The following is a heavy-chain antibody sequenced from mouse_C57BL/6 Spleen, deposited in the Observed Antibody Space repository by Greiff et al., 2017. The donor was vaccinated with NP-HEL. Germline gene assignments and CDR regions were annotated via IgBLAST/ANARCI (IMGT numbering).Heavy chain of an antibody. CDR2: IDPSDSET. J-gene: IGHJ2*01. CDR1: GYTFTSYW. Sequence: QVQLQQPGAELVRPGSSVKLSCKASGYTFTSYWMHWVKQRPIQGLEWIGNIDPSDSETHYNQKFKDKATLTVDKSSSTAYMQLSSLTSEDSAVYYCARSDGSSYVDYFDYWGQGTTLTVSS. V-gene: IGHV1-52*01. D-gene: IGHD1-1*01. CDR3: ARSDGSSYVDYFDY.